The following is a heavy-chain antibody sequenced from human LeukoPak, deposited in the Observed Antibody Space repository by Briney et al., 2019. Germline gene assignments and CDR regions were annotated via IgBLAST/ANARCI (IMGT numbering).Heavy chain of an antibody. V-gene: IGHV1-69*05. Sequence: SVKVSCKASGGTFSSYAISWVRQAPGQGLEWMGGIIPIFGTANYAQKFQGRVTMTTDTSTSTAYMELRSLRSDDTAVYYCGRHTSMGVPLDILEKWFDTWGQGTLVTVSS. CDR2: IIPIFGTA. D-gene: IGHD2/OR15-2a*01. CDR1: GGTFSSYA. CDR3: GRHTSMGVPLDILEKWFDT. J-gene: IGHJ5*02.